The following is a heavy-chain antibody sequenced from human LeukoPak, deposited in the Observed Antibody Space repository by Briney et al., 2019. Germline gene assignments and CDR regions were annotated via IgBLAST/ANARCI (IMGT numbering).Heavy chain of an antibody. CDR2: IYYSGSA. CDR1: GGSISSSSYY. Sequence: SETLSLTCTVSGGSISSSSYYWAWIRQPPGKGLEWIGSIYYSGSAYYNPSLKSRVTTSVDSSKNQFSLRLSPVTAADTAVYYCARHRWAADTGSDDAFDIWGQGTMVTVSS. CDR3: ARHRWAADTGSDDAFDI. J-gene: IGHJ3*02. D-gene: IGHD6-13*01. V-gene: IGHV4-39*01.